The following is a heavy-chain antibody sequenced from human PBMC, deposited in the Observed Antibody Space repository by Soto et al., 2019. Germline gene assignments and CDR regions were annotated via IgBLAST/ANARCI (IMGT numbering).Heavy chain of an antibody. CDR3: ARRKLAIVVVADYCGMDV. CDR1: GYTFSDNH. CDR2: INPKSGGT. D-gene: IGHD3-22*01. V-gene: IGHV1-2*02. J-gene: IGHJ6*02. Sequence: QVQLVQSGAEVKKPGASVTVSCKASGYTFSDNHIHWLRQAPGQRPEWMGWINPKSGGTNFAEKFQGRVTMTRDTSISTAYMELSSLRSDDTAVYYCARRKLAIVVVADYCGMDVWGQGTTVIVSS.